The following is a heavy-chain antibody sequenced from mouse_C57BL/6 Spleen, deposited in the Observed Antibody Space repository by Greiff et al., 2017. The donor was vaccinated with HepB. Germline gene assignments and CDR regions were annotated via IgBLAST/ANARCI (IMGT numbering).Heavy chain of an antibody. CDR3: AGGPRDYAMDY. D-gene: IGHD3-1*01. CDR2: ISDGGSYT. J-gene: IGHJ4*01. V-gene: IGHV5-4*01. Sequence: EVQLVESGGGLVKPGGSLKLSCAASGFTFSSYAMSWVRQTPEKRLEWVATISDGGSYTYYPDNVKGRFTISRDNAKNNLYLQMSHLKSEDTAMYYCAGGPRDYAMDYWGQGTSVTVSS. CDR1: GFTFSSYA.